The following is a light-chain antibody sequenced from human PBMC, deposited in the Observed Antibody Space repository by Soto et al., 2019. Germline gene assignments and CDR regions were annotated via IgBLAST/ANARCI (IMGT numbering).Light chain of an antibody. J-gene: IGLJ3*02. V-gene: IGLV2-14*01. CDR1: SSDVGGYKY. Sequence: QSVLTQPASVSGSPGQSITISCTGTSSDVGGYKYVSWYQQHPDKAPKLIIFEVSNRPSGISSRFSGSKSGNTASLTISGLQAEDEADYFSCSYAGAYTWVFGGGTKLTVL. CDR3: CSYAGAYTWV. CDR2: EVS.